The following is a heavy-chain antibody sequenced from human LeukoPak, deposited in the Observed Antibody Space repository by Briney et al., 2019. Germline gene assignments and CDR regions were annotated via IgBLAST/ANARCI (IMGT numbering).Heavy chain of an antibody. J-gene: IGHJ4*02. CDR2: ISSSSSYI. CDR1: GFTFSSYS. D-gene: IGHD3-22*01. V-gene: IGHV3-21*01. CDR3: ARELDYYDSSGYYWGFDY. Sequence: GESPRLSCAASGFTFSSYSMNWVRQAPGKGREWISSISSSSSYIYYADSVKGRFTISRDNAKNSLYLQMNSLRAEDTAVYYCARELDYYDSSGYYWGFDYWGQGTLVTVSS.